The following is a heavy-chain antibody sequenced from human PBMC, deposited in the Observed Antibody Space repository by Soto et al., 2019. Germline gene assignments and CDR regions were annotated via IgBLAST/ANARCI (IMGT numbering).Heavy chain of an antibody. V-gene: IGHV5-51*01. CDR3: ARLLIPPIRDYYYYYGMDV. Sequence: ASVKVSCKGSGYSFTSYWIGWVRQMPGKGLEWMGIIYPGDSDTRYSPSFQGQVTISADKSISTAYLQWSSLKASDTAMYYCARLLIPPIRDYYYYYGMDVWGQGTTVTVSS. CDR1: GYSFTSYW. D-gene: IGHD3-16*01. CDR2: IYPGDSDT. J-gene: IGHJ6*02.